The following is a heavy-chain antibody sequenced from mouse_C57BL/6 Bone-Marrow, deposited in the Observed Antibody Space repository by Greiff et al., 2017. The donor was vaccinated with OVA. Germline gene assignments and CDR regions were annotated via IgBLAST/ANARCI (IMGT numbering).Heavy chain of an antibody. J-gene: IGHJ2*01. D-gene: IGHD2-13*01. V-gene: IGHV1-69*01. CDR3: GRGGEFFDY. CDR1: GYTFTSYW. CDR2: IDPSDSYT. Sequence: QVQLQQPGAELVMPGASVKLSCKASGYTFTSYWMHWVKQRPGQGLEWIGEIDPSDSYTNYNQKFKGKSTLTVDKSSSTAYMQLSSLTSEGAAVYYCGRGGEFFDYWGQGTTLTVSS.